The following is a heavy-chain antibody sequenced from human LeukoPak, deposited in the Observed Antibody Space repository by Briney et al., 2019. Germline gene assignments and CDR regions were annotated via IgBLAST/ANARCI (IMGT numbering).Heavy chain of an antibody. V-gene: IGHV4-39*07. CDR1: GGSISSSSYY. CDR2: IYYSGST. D-gene: IGHD3-22*01. J-gene: IGHJ4*02. CDR3: AREGDYDNSGYLARYYFDY. Sequence: SETLSLTCTVSGGSISSSSYYWGWIRQPPGKGLEWIGSIYYSGSTYYNPPLKSRVTISVDTSKNQFSLKLSSVTAADTAVYYCAREGDYDNSGYLARYYFDYWGQGTLVTVSS.